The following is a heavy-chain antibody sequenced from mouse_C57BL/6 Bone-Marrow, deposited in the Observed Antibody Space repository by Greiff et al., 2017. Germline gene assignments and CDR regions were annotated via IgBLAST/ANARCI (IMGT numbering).Heavy chain of an antibody. J-gene: IGHJ3*01. V-gene: IGHV1-74*01. CDR3: AIPDGYWAWFAY. CDR2: IHPSDSDT. CDR1: GYTFTSYW. Sequence: QVQLQQPGAELVKPGASVKVSCKASGYTFTSYWMHWVKQRPGQGLEWIGRIHPSDSDTNYNQKFKGKATLTVDKSSSTAYMQLSSLTSEDSAVYYCAIPDGYWAWFAYWGQGTLVTVSA. D-gene: IGHD2-3*01.